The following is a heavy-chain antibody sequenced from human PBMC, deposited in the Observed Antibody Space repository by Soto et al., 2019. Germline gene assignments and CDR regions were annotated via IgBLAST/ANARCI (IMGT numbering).Heavy chain of an antibody. CDR3: ARPLRYYDSWMGDPPFDY. J-gene: IGHJ4*02. Sequence: QVQLVQSGAEVKKPGSSVKVSCRASGGSFNSYAINWVRQAPGQGLEWMGGIIPLFGTTYYAQKFQGRVTITADESTTTAYMDLNSLEFEDPALYFCARPLRYYDSWMGDPPFDYWGQGTLVTVSS. V-gene: IGHV1-69*01. CDR2: IIPLFGTT. CDR1: GGSFNSYA. D-gene: IGHD3-3*01.